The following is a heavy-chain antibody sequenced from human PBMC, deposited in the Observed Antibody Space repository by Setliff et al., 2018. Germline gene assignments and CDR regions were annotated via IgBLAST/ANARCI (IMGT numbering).Heavy chain of an antibody. CDR3: ARDRTAYSYGLDV. D-gene: IGHD5-18*01. V-gene: IGHV4-59*01. CDR2: IQKSGST. Sequence: PSETLSLTCNVSGVSISSYYWSWIRQPPGKGLECIGYIQKSGSTNYNPSLMSRVTISVDTSKNQFALNLKSVTAADTAVYYCARDRTAYSYGLDVWGQGTTVTVSS. CDR1: GVSISSYY. J-gene: IGHJ6*02.